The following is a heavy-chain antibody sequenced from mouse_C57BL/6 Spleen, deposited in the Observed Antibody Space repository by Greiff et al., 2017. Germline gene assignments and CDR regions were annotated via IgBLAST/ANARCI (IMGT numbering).Heavy chain of an antibody. CDR3: LAWFAY. CDR1: GFTFSDYG. V-gene: IGHV5-17*01. J-gene: IGHJ3*01. Sequence: EVQLVESGGGLVKPGGSLKLSCAASGFTFSDYGMHWVRQAPEKGLGWVAYISSGSSTIYYADTVKGRFTISRDNAKNTLFLQMTSRRSEDTAMYYCLAWFAYWGQGTLVTVSA. CDR2: ISSGSSTI.